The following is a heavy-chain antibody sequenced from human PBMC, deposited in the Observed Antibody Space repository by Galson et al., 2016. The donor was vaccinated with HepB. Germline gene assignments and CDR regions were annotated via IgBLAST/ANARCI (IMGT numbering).Heavy chain of an antibody. J-gene: IGHJ4*02. D-gene: IGHD6-13*01. Sequence: SLRLSCAASGFAFSDYPMHWVRQAPGKGLEWVAVVSYDGSNKYYADSVTGRFTISRDNSKNTLYLQMNSLRAEDTAVFYCARGRYGSGGWYTPFDYLGQGTLVTVSS. CDR2: VSYDGSNK. V-gene: IGHV3-30-3*01. CDR1: GFAFSDYP. CDR3: ARGRYGSGGWYTPFDY.